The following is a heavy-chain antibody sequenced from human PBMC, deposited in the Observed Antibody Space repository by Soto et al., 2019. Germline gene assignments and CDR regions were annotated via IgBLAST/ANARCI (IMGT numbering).Heavy chain of an antibody. J-gene: IGHJ6*04. D-gene: IGHD2-2*01. CDR3: AGYWSSSICPEDHDFALED. CDR2: ISDGGST. CDR1: RRSTYTYC. Sequence: SANLSLMSPVSRRSTYTYCWNGIRHSPGKGLAWIGYISDGGSTNYNPSLESRVTISVDTSKKQVCLKLSSVSAADTARYFCAGYWSSSICPEDHDFALEDWGKGITVTVAS. V-gene: IGHV4-59*01.